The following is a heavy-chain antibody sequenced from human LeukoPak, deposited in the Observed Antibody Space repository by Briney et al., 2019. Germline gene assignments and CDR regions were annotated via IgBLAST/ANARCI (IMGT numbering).Heavy chain of an antibody. Sequence: ASVKVSCKASGGTFSSYTISWVRQAPGQGLEWMGWMNPNSGNTGYAQKFQGRVTMTRNTSISTAYMELSSLRSEDTAVYYCARVGLRIVVVPAAKYWFDPWGQGTLVTVSS. CDR3: ARVGLRIVVVPAAKYWFDP. V-gene: IGHV1-8*02. J-gene: IGHJ5*02. CDR2: MNPNSGNT. CDR1: GGTFSSYT. D-gene: IGHD2-2*01.